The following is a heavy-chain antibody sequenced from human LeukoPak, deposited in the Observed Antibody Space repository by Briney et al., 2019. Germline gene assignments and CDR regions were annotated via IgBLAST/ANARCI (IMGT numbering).Heavy chain of an antibody. J-gene: IGHJ4*02. CDR1: GGSISSGGYY. Sequence: SETLSLTCTVSGGSISSGGYYWSWIRQHPGKGLEWIRYIYYSGSTYYNPSLKSRVTISVDTSKNQFSLKLSSVTAADTAVYYCARDRLIDCSSTCCYRRLDYWGQGTLVTVSS. CDR2: IYYSGST. D-gene: IGHD2-2*01. V-gene: IGHV4-31*03. CDR3: ARDRLIDCSSTCCYRRLDY.